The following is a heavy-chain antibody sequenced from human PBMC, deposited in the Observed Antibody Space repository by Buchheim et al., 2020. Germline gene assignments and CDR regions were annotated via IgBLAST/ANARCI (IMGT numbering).Heavy chain of an antibody. CDR1: GFTFSSYA. Sequence: EVQLLESGGGLVQPGGSLRLSCAASGFTFSSYAMSWVRQVPGKGLEWVSSISDSGVTTSFADSVKGRFTISSDNSKKTLYLQMNCLRAEDTAVYYCSEAIRASDYWGQGTL. CDR3: SEAIRASDY. D-gene: IGHD3-10*01. CDR2: ISDSGVTT. J-gene: IGHJ4*02. V-gene: IGHV3-23*01.